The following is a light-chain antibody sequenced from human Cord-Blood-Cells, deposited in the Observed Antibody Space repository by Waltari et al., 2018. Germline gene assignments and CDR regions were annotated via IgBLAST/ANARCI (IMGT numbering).Light chain of an antibody. CDR3: QQYGSSPYS. CDR2: GAS. V-gene: IGKV3-20*01. J-gene: IGKJ2*03. CDR1: QSVSSSY. Sequence: EIVLTQSPGTLPLSLGERATLSCRASQSVSSSYLACYQQKPCQAHRLLIYGASSSATGIPDRFSGSGSGTDFTLTISRLEPEDFAVYYCQQYGSSPYSFGQGTKLEIK.